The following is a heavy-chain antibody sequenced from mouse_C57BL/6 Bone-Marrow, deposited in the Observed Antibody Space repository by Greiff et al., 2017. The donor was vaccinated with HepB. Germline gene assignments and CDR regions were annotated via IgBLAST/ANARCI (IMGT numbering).Heavy chain of an antibody. V-gene: IGHV14-4*01. Sequence: EVKLQESGAELVRPGASVKLSCTASGFNIKDDYMHWVKQRPEQGLEWIGWIDPENGDTEYASKFQGKATITADTSSNTAYLQLSSLTSEDTAFYYCTTEVIYYGNYSYAMDYWGQGTSVTVSS. D-gene: IGHD2-1*01. CDR2: IDPENGDT. CDR1: GFNIKDDY. J-gene: IGHJ4*01. CDR3: TTEVIYYGNYSYAMDY.